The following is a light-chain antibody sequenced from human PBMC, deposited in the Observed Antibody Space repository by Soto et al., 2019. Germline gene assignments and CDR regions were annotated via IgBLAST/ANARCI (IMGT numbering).Light chain of an antibody. J-gene: IGLJ1*01. CDR3: AAWDDRLNGPV. CDR2: GNN. CDR1: SSNIGGNT. Sequence: QSVLTQPPSASGTPGQRVTISCSGSSSNIGGNTVNWYQQLPGTAPKLLIYGNNQRPSGVPDRFSGSESATSASLAISGLQSEDEADYYCAAWDDRLNGPVFGTGTKVTVL. V-gene: IGLV1-44*01.